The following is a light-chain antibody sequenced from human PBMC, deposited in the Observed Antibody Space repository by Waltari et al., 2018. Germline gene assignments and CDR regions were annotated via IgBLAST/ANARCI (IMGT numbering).Light chain of an antibody. CDR3: SSFTTTNSWL. CDR1: SRDVAAYNY. CDR2: EVS. J-gene: IGLJ3*02. V-gene: IGLV2-14*01. Sequence: QSALTQPASVSGSPVHSINISCSASSRDVAAYNYVSWYHQHPGKAPKLIISEVSNRPSGVSNRFSGSKSGNTASLTISGLQAEDEADYYCSSFTTTNSWLFGGGTKVTVL.